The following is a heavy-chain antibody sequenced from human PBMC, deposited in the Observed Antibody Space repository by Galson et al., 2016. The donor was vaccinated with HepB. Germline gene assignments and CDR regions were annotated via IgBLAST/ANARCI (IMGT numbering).Heavy chain of an antibody. CDR1: GFTFSDHY. V-gene: IGHV3-72*01. CDR3: ARSGSYQLLDS. D-gene: IGHD1-26*01. J-gene: IGHJ5*01. CDR2: IRKKVNSYTT. Sequence: SLRLSCAASGFTFSDHYMDWVRQAPGKGLEWVGRIRKKVNSYTTEYAASVKGRFTISRDDSKNTTYLQMNSLQTEDTALYYCARSGSYQLLDSWGHGTLVTVSS.